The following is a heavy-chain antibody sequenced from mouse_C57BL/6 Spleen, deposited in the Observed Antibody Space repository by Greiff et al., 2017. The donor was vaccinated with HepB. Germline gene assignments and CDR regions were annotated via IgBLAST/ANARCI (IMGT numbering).Heavy chain of an antibody. CDR1: GYTFTDYY. Sequence: LVKPGASVKMSCKASGYTFTDYYMNWVKQSHGKSLEWIGVINPYNGGTSYNQKFKGKATLTVDKSSSTAYMELNSLTSEDSAVYYCARWYYGSSPYYFDYWGQGTTLTVSS. CDR2: INPYNGGT. D-gene: IGHD1-1*01. CDR3: ARWYYGSSPYYFDY. V-gene: IGHV1-19*01. J-gene: IGHJ2*01.